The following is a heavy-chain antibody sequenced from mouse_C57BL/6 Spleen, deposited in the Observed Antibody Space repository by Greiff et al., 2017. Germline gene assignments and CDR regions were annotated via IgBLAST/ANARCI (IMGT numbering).Heavy chain of an antibody. Sequence: QVQLQQPGAELVRPGTSVKLSCKASGYTFTSYWMHWVKQRPGQGLEWIGVIDPSDSYTNYNQKFKGKATLTVDTSSSTAYMQLSSLTSEDSAVYYFAREGRANFYWYFDVWGTGTTVTVSS. D-gene: IGHD4-1*01. CDR2: IDPSDSYT. CDR1: GYTFTSYW. CDR3: AREGRANFYWYFDV. J-gene: IGHJ1*03. V-gene: IGHV1-59*01.